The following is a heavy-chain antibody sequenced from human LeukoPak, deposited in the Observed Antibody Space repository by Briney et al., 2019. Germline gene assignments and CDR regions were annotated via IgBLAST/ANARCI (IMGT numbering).Heavy chain of an antibody. CDR1: GFTFDDYA. J-gene: IGHJ4*02. CDR2: SSWNSGSI. CDR3: AKGMGYYISHYFDY. Sequence: GRSLRLSCSASGFTFDDYAMHWVRQAPGKGLAWVSGSSWNSGSIGYADSVKGRFTISRHNAKTSLYLQMNSLRAEDTALYYCAKGMGYYISHYFDYWGQGTLVTVSS. D-gene: IGHD3-3*01. V-gene: IGHV3-9*01.